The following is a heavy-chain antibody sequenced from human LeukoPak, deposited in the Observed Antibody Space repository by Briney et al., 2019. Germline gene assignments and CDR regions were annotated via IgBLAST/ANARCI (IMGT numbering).Heavy chain of an antibody. CDR3: ARGRYYDSSGYYKGPNWFDP. CDR2: TYYRSKWYN. J-gene: IGHJ5*02. D-gene: IGHD3-22*01. Sequence: SQTLSLTCAISGDSVSSNSAAWNWIRPSPSRGLEWLGRTYYRSKWYNDYAVSVKSRITINPDTSKNQFSLQLNSVTPEDTAVYYCARGRYYDSSGYYKGPNWFDPWGQGRLATVYS. CDR1: GDSVSSNSAA. V-gene: IGHV6-1*01.